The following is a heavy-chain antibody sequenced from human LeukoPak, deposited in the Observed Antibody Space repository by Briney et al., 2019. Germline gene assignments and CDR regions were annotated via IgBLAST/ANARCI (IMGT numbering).Heavy chain of an antibody. D-gene: IGHD4-17*01. Sequence: PSETLSLTCTVSGGSISSYYWSWIRQPPGKGLEWIGYIYYSGSTNYNPSLKSRVTISVDTSKNQFSLKLSSVTAADTAVYYCARHSRYGDFDYWGQGTLLTVSS. CDR1: GGSISSYY. V-gene: IGHV4-59*01. CDR3: ARHSRYGDFDY. CDR2: IYYSGST. J-gene: IGHJ4*02.